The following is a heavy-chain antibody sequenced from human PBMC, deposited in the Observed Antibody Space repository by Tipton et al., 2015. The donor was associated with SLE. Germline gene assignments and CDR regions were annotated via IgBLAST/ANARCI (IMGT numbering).Heavy chain of an antibody. D-gene: IGHD6-6*01. CDR3: VVPKEDSSSFAY. V-gene: IGHV3-11*03. CDR2: SSSSSSYT. J-gene: IGHJ4*02. Sequence: SLRLSCAASGFTFSDYYMRWIRQAPGKGLEWVSSSSSSSSYTNYADSVKGRFTISRVNSKNTLNLQMNSLRAEDTAVYYCVVPKEDSSSFAYWGQRTLVTVSS. CDR1: GFTFSDYY.